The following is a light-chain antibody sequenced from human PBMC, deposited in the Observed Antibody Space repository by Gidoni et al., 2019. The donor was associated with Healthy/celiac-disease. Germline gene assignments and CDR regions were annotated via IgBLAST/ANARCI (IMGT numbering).Light chain of an antibody. CDR1: QSISSW. CDR2: DAS. Sequence: DIQMTQSPSTLSASVGDRVTITCRASQSISSWLAWYQQKPGKAPKLLIYDASSLESGVPSRFSGSGSGTEFTLTISSLQPDDFATYYCHHGTCGQGTKVEIK. V-gene: IGKV1-5*01. J-gene: IGKJ1*01. CDR3: HHGT.